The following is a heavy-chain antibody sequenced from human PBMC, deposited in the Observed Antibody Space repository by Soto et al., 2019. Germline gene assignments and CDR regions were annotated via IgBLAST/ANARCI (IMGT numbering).Heavy chain of an antibody. J-gene: IGHJ5*02. CDR1: GGSISSYY. CDR2: IYYSGST. V-gene: IGHV4-59*01. D-gene: IGHD1-1*01. Sequence: QVQLQESGPGLVKSSETLSLTCTVSGGSISSYYWSWIRQPPGKGLEWIGYIYYSGSTNYNPSLKSRVTISVDTSKNQFSLKLSSVTAADTAVYYCARVSAGGTGQSGWFDPWGQGTLVTVSS. CDR3: ARVSAGGTGQSGWFDP.